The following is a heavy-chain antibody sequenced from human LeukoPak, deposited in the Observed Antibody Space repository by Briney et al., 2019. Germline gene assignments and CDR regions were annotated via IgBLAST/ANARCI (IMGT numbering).Heavy chain of an antibody. Sequence: QTGGSLRLSCATSDFTLSSYAMHWVRQAPGKGLEWVATVAHDGVNKYYIDSVNGRFTITRDSSRNTLYLQMNNLRPEDTAVYYCARDWGASGWYNWFDPWGQGALVTVSS. D-gene: IGHD6-19*01. CDR2: VAHDGVNK. CDR1: DFTLSSYA. V-gene: IGHV3-30*03. CDR3: ARDWGASGWYNWFDP. J-gene: IGHJ5*02.